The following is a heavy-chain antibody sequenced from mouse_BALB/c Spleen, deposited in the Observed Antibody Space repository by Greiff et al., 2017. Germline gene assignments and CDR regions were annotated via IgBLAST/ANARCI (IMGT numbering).Heavy chain of an antibody. V-gene: IGHV5-9-4*01. CDR1: GFTFSSYA. Sequence: EVQGVESGGGLVKPGGSLKLSCAASGFTFSSYAMSWVRQSPEKRLEWVAEISSGGSYTYYPDTVTGRFTISRDNAKNTLYLEMSSLRSEDTAMYYCAREGNVYFDYWGQGTTLTVSS. J-gene: IGHJ2*01. CDR2: ISSGGSYT. CDR3: AREGNVYFDY.